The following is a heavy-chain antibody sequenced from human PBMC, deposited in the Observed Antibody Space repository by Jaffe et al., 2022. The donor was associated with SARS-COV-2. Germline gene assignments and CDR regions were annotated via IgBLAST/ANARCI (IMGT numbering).Heavy chain of an antibody. CDR1: GFTFDDYT. D-gene: IGHD4-17*01. CDR3: AKGGPTYGDYVEYFDY. J-gene: IGHJ4*02. Sequence: EVQVVESGGGLVQPGRSLRLSCAASGFTFDDYTMHWVRQAPGKGLEWVTSISWSSGTTIYADSVKGRFTISRDNAENSLYLQMNSLRAEDTALYYCAKGGPTYGDYVEYFDYWGQGALVTVSS. CDR2: ISWSSGTT. V-gene: IGHV3-9*01.